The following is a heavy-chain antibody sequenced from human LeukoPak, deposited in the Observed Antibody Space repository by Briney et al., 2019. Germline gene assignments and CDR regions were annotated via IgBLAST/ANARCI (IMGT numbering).Heavy chain of an antibody. CDR1: GGSISSSTYY. D-gene: IGHD2-2*01. J-gene: IGHJ5*02. Sequence: SETLSLTCTVSGGSISSSTYYWGRVRQPPGKGLEWIGSLYYSGSTYYNPSLKSRVTISVDTSKNQFSLKLSSVTAADTAVYYCARESDRYCFSTSCPNWYDPWGQGTLVTVSS. V-gene: IGHV4-39*07. CDR2: LYYSGST. CDR3: ARESDRYCFSTSCPNWYDP.